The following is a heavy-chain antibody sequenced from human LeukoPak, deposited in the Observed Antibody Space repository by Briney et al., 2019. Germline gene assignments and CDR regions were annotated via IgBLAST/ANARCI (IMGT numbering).Heavy chain of an antibody. CDR1: GYTVTGYD. CDR2: INPNSGGT. D-gene: IGHD3-3*01. J-gene: IGHJ5*02. CDR3: AGGVLRFLEWS. Sequence: ASVRVSCKAAGYTVTGYDMHWVRQSPGQGLEWMGWINPNSGGTNYAQKFQGRVTMARDTSISTAYMKLSRLRSDDTAVYYCAGGVLRFLEWSWGQGTLVTVSS. V-gene: IGHV1-2*02.